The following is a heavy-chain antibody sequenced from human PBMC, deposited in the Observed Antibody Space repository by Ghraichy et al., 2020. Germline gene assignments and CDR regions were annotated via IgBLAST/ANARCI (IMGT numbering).Heavy chain of an antibody. J-gene: IGHJ4*02. V-gene: IGHV3-48*02. CDR3: ARDSGWVYDY. D-gene: IGHD5/OR15-5a*01. CDR1: GFTFSNYG. CDR2: ILSSGKDI. Sequence: GESLNISCAASGFTFSNYGMNWVRQAPGKGLEWVSFILSSGKDIYYADSVRGRFTISRDNAKNSLFLQMNSLRDEDTAVYYCARDSGWVYDYWGKGTLVTVSS.